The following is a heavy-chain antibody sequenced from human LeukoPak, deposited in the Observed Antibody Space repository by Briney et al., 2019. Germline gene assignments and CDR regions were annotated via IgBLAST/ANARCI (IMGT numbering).Heavy chain of an antibody. V-gene: IGHV4-59*01. Sequence: PSETLSLTCTVSGGSISNYYWSWIRQPPGKGLEWIGYIYYSGGTNYNPSLKSRVTISLDTSKNQFSLRLSSVTAADTAVYYCARSEYSYGADAFDIWGQGTMVTVSS. CDR2: IYYSGGT. D-gene: IGHD5-18*01. CDR3: ARSEYSYGADAFDI. J-gene: IGHJ3*02. CDR1: GGSISNYY.